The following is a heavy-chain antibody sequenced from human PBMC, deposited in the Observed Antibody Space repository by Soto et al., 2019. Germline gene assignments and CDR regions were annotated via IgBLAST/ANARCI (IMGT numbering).Heavy chain of an antibody. J-gene: IGHJ4*02. D-gene: IGHD2-15*01. CDR2: LSTRGGRT. CDR1: GFTFSSYA. V-gene: IGHV3-23*01. Sequence: EVLLLASGGGLPQPGGSLSLACAASGFTFSSYAMSWVRQAPPQGLEWVSSLSTRGGRTRYADSVNGRLSISRDNSANAVYLDMDNLRAEDTGIYYCAKAFSDDASGQYSDLYFDYWGQGALGTVSS. CDR3: AKAFSDDASGQYSDLYFDY.